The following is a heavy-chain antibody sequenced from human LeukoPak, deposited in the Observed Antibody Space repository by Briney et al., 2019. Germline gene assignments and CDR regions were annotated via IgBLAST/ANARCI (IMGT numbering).Heavy chain of an antibody. CDR3: ASYCASTSCYARNYYGMDV. D-gene: IGHD2-2*01. J-gene: IGHJ6*02. CDR1: GYTFTSYD. V-gene: IGHV1-8*01. Sequence: ASVKVSCKASGYTFTSYDINWVRQATGQGLEWMGWMNPNSGNTGYAQKFQGRVTMTRNTSISTAYMELSSLRSEDTAVYYCASYCASTSCYARNYYGMDVWGQGTTVTVSS. CDR2: MNPNSGNT.